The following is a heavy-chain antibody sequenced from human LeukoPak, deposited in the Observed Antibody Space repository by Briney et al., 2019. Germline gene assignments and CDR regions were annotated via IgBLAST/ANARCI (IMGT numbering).Heavy chain of an antibody. V-gene: IGHV3-23*01. J-gene: IGHJ4*02. D-gene: IGHD6-13*01. CDR2: ISGSGGST. CDR1: GFTFGSNA. Sequence: PGGSRRPSWAASGFTFGSNARSWVRQAPGKGLEWVSAISGSGGSTYYADSWKGRLIISRTNSKNPLYRQMNSLRAEDRAVYYCAKEISPAAAVRSKLFDYWGQGILVTVSS. CDR3: AKEISPAAAVRSKLFDY.